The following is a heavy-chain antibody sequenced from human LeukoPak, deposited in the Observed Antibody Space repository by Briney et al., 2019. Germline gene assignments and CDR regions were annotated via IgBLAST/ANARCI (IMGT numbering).Heavy chain of an antibody. Sequence: GGSLRLSCAASGFTFSSYWMRWVRQAPGKGLMWVSRINGDGTRTNYADSVKGRFAISRDNAENTVNLQIYSLKAEDTAVYYCARGVPGGWYFDLWGRATLVTVSS. J-gene: IGHJ2*01. D-gene: IGHD3-16*01. CDR2: INGDGTRT. CDR3: ARGVPGGWYFDL. CDR1: GFTFSSYW. V-gene: IGHV3-74*01.